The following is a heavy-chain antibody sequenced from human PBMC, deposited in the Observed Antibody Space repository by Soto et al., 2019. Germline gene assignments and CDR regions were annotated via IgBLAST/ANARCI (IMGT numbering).Heavy chain of an antibody. J-gene: IGHJ5*02. D-gene: IGHD1-26*01. CDR1: GFTFSNYA. Sequence: EVQLLESGGDLRQPGGSLRLSCAASGFTFSNYAMTWVRQTPGKGLEWVSGISASGGLKYYADSVQGRFTVSRDNSKNILYLQMDNLRDGDTALYYCAREVGAPSGWLDPWGQGTQVTVSS. V-gene: IGHV3-23*01. CDR2: ISASGGLK. CDR3: AREVGAPSGWLDP.